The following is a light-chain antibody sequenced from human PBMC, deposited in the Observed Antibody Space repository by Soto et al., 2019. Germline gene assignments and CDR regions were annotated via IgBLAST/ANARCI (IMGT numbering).Light chain of an antibody. Sequence: DIQMTQSPSTLSASVGDRVTISCRASQTITYWLAWYQQKPGQVPKLLIYKASILQSGVPSRFSGSGSGTEFTLTISSLQPDDFASYYCQQYHSYPLTFGGGTKVEIK. CDR1: QTITYW. J-gene: IGKJ4*01. CDR3: QQYHSYPLT. V-gene: IGKV1-5*03. CDR2: KAS.